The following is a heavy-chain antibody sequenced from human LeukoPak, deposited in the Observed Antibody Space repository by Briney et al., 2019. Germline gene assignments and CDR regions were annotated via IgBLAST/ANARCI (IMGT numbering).Heavy chain of an antibody. J-gene: IGHJ4*02. CDR3: AGLKYSSGWPNDY. CDR1: GYTFTGYY. V-gene: IGHV1-2*02. CDR2: INPNSGGT. Sequence: ASVKVSCKASGYTFTGYYMHWVRQAPGQGLEWMGWINPNSGGTNYAQKFQGRVTMTRDTSISTAYMELSRLRSDDTAVYYCAGLKYSSGWPNDYWGQGTLVTVSS. D-gene: IGHD6-19*01.